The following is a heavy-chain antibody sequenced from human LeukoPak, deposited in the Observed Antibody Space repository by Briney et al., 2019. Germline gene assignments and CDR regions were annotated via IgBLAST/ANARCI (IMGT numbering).Heavy chain of an antibody. J-gene: IGHJ4*02. CDR2: INHSGST. V-gene: IGHV4-34*01. Sequence: SETLSLTCAVYGGSFSGYYWSWIRQPPGKGLEWIGEINHSGSTNYNPSLKSRVTISVDTSKNQFSLKLSSVTAADTAVYYCARGVIWGSPDYWGQGTLVTASS. CDR3: ARGVIWGSPDY. D-gene: IGHD3-16*01. CDR1: GGSFSGYY.